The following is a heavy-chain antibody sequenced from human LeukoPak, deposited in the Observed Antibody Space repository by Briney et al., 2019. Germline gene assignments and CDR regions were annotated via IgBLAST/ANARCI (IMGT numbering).Heavy chain of an antibody. Sequence: SETLSLTCAVSGYSISSGYYWGWIRQPPGKGLEWIGSIYHSGSTYYNPSLKSRVTISVDTSKIQFSLKLSSVTAADTAVYYCAKINSSGWQKSFDYWGQGTLVTVSS. V-gene: IGHV4-38-2*01. CDR1: GYSISSGYY. D-gene: IGHD6-19*01. CDR2: IYHSGST. CDR3: AKINSSGWQKSFDY. J-gene: IGHJ4*02.